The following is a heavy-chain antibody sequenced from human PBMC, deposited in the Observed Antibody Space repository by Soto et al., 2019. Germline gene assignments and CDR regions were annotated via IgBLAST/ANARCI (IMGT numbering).Heavy chain of an antibody. CDR1: GYTFTSYG. Sequence: QVQLVQSGAEVKKPGASVKVSCKASGYTFTSYGISWVRQAPGQGLEWMGWISAYNGNTKYAQKLQGRVTMTTDTSTRTAYMELRSMRSEDTAVYYCARDSRSVGWFDPWGQGTLVTVSS. CDR3: ARDSRSVGWFDP. D-gene: IGHD1-26*01. J-gene: IGHJ5*02. CDR2: ISAYNGNT. V-gene: IGHV1-18*01.